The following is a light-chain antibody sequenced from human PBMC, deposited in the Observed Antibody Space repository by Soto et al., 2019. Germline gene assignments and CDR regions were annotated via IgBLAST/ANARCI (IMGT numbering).Light chain of an antibody. CDR2: EVV. CDR3: KSYAGSNTYV. J-gene: IGLJ1*01. V-gene: IGLV2-8*01. CDR1: KNDIGVYDF. Sequence: QSVLTQHPSASGSPGQSVTISCTGTKNDIGVYDFVSWYQHHPGKAPRLIIYEVVQRPSGVPDRFSGSKSGNTASLTVSGLQAADEADYFCKSYAGSNTYVFGSGTKVTFL.